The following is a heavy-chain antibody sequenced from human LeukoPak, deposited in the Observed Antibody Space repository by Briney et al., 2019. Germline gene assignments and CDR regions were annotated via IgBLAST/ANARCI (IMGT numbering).Heavy chain of an antibody. D-gene: IGHD3-10*01. CDR1: GFTFSNYA. V-gene: IGHV3-53*01. Sequence: GGSLRLSCAASGFTFSNYAMSWVRQAPGKGLEWVSVIYSGGSTYYADSVKGRFTISRDNSKNTLYLQMNSLRAEDTAVYYCARYGSGSYYNLFDYWGQGTLVTVSS. CDR3: ARYGSGSYYNLFDY. J-gene: IGHJ4*02. CDR2: IYSGGST.